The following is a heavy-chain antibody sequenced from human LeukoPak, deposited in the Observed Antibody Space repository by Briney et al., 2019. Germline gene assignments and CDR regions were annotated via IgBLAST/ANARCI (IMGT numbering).Heavy chain of an antibody. Sequence: SETLSLACTVSGGSISSSSYYWDWIRQPPGKGLEWIGTIYYSGNTYYNPSLKSRVTISVDSSKNQFSLKLSSVTAADTAVYYCARGMQASRSSFSFDHWGQGTLVTVSS. D-gene: IGHD2-2*01. CDR1: GGSISSSSYY. J-gene: IGHJ4*02. CDR2: IYYSGNT. CDR3: ARGMQASRSSFSFDH. V-gene: IGHV4-39*01.